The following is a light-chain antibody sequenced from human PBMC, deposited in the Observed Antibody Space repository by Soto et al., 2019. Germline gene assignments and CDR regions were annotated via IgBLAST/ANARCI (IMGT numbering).Light chain of an antibody. CDR1: TSNIGSNV. V-gene: IGLV1-44*01. Sequence: QSVLTQPPSASGTPGQRVTIFCSGSTSNIGSNVVNWFQQLPGTAPKLLIYTNNLRPSGVPDRFSGSKSGTSASLAITGLQSDDESDYYCAAWDDSLSAYVFGTGTNVTVL. CDR3: AAWDDSLSAYV. CDR2: TNN. J-gene: IGLJ1*01.